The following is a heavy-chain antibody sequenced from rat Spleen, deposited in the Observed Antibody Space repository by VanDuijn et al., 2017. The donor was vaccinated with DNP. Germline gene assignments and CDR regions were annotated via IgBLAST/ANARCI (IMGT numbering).Heavy chain of an antibody. D-gene: IGHD1-1*01. V-gene: IGHV5-22*01. Sequence: EVQLVESGGGLVQPGRSLKLSCAASGFTFSDYYMAWVRQAPTKGLEWVAYISYDGGSTYYGDSVKGRFTISRDNAKSTLYLQMNSLRSEDMATYYCARGVYYYSATYWYFDFWGPGTMVSVSS. J-gene: IGHJ1*01. CDR3: ARGVYYYSATYWYFDF. CDR1: GFTFSDYY. CDR2: ISYDGGST.